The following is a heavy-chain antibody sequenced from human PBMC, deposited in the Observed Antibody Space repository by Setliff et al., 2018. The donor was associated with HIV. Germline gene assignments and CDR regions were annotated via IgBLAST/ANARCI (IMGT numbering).Heavy chain of an antibody. CDR3: ARDPNYMDV. J-gene: IGHJ6*02. CDR2: VNHSGST. Sequence: SETLSLTCAVYGGSFSGFYWNWIRQPPGKGLEWIGEVNHSGSTNYNPSLKSRVTISVDTSKNQFSLSLTSVTAADTAIYYCARDPNYMDVWGQGTTVTVSS. V-gene: IGHV4-34*01. CDR1: GGSFSGFY.